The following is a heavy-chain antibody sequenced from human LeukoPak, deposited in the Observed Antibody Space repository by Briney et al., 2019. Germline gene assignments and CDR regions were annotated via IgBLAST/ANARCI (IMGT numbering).Heavy chain of an antibody. V-gene: IGHV5-51*01. Sequence: GESLKISCKGSGYSFSSYWIAWVRQMPGKGLEWMGIIYPDDSDTTYDPSFQGQVTISADKSISTAYLQWSSLKASDTAMYYCARRSGNYYGVDYWGQGTLVTVSS. J-gene: IGHJ4*02. CDR2: IYPDDSDT. CDR1: GYSFSSYW. CDR3: ARRSGNYYGVDY. D-gene: IGHD1-26*01.